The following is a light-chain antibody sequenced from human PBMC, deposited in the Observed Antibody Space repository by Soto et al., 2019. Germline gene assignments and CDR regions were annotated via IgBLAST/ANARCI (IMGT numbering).Light chain of an antibody. CDR3: SSYTSSTPL. CDR1: SSDVGGSNY. J-gene: IGLJ2*01. V-gene: IGLV2-14*01. Sequence: QSALTQPASVSGSPGQSITISCTGTSSDVGGSNYVSWYQQHPGKAPKLMIYHVNHRPSGVSNRFSGSKSGNTASLTISGLQAEDEADYYCSSYTSSTPLFGGGTQLTVL. CDR2: HVN.